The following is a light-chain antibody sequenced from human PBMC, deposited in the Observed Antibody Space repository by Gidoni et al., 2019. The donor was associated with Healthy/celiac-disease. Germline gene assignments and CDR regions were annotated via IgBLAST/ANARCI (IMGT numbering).Light chain of an antibody. CDR3: QQYYNPPLT. CDR2: AAS. CDR1: QDIISY. Sequence: DTQRTQSPSPLSAPVADRVTITCQASQDIISYLNWYQQKPGKAPKLLIYAASNLETGVPSRFSGSGSGTDFTLTISSLQPEDIATYYCQQYYNPPLTFXQXTRLEIK. V-gene: IGKV1-33*01. J-gene: IGKJ5*01.